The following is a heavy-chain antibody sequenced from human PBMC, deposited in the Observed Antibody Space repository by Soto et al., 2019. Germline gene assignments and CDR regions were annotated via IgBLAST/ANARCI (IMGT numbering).Heavy chain of an antibody. D-gene: IGHD3-9*01. V-gene: IGHV4-30-2*01. CDR3: ARGTGSKVLDH. CDR2: VYPSGAT. CDR1: DDSIRSLVYS. Sequence: PSETLCITCSFSDDSIRSLVYSWDWIRQAPGRGLEWIGYVYPSGATYYNPSFRGRLTLSIDRSKNQFSLKLTSVTAADTAVYYCARGTGSKVLDHWGQGTMVTVSS. J-gene: IGHJ4*02.